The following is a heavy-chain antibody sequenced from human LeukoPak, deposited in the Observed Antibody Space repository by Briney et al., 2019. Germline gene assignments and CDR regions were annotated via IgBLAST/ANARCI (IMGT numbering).Heavy chain of an antibody. D-gene: IGHD3-3*01. CDR3: ARDHYDFWSGYYRY. CDR1: GYTFTGYY. CDR2: INPNSGGT. V-gene: IGHV1-2*02. Sequence: ASVKVSCKASGYTFTGYYMHWVRQAPGQGLEWMGWINPNSGGTNYAQKFQGRVTMTRDTSISTAYMELSRLRSDDTAVYYCARDHYDFWSGYYRYWGQGTLVTVSS. J-gene: IGHJ4*02.